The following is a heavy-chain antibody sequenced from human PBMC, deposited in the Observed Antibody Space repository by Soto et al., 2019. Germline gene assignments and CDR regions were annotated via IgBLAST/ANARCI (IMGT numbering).Heavy chain of an antibody. CDR1: GYTFTSYA. J-gene: IGHJ2*01. D-gene: IGHD4-17*01. CDR3: ARATSSVPTFYFDR. V-gene: IGHV1-3*01. Sequence: QVQLVQSGAEVKKPGASVKVSCKASGYTFTSYAMHWVRQAPGQRLEWMGWINAGNGNTKYSQKFQGRVTVTRNTSTSTASMELSSLRSEDTAVYYCARATSSVPTFYFDRWGRCTLVTVSS. CDR2: INAGNGNT.